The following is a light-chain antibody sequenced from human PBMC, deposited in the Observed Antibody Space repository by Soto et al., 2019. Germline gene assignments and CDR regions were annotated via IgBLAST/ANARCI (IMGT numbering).Light chain of an antibody. CDR1: SSNIGAGYD. CDR3: QSYDRSLSDHV. Sequence: QSVLTQSPSVSGAPGQRVTISCTGSSSNIGAGYDVHWYQQLPGTAPKLLIYGNSNRPSGVPDRFSGSKSGTSASLAITGLQAEDEADYYCQSYDRSLSDHVFGTGTKLTVL. V-gene: IGLV1-40*01. CDR2: GNS. J-gene: IGLJ1*01.